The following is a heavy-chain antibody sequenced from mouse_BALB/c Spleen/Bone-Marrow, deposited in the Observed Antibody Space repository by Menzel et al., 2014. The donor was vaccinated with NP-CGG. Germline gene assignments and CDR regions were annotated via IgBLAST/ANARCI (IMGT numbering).Heavy chain of an antibody. D-gene: IGHD1-1*01. CDR3: ARRYYGSSFSYFDY. CDR2: INSGSSTI. J-gene: IGHJ2*01. Sequence: EVNLVESGGGLVQPGGSRKLSCAASGFTFSSFGMHWVRQAPEKGLEWVAYINSGSSTIYYADTVKGRFTISRDNPKNTLFLQMTSLRSEDTAMYYCARRYYGSSFSYFDYWGQGTTLTVSS. V-gene: IGHV5-17*02. CDR1: GFTFSSFG.